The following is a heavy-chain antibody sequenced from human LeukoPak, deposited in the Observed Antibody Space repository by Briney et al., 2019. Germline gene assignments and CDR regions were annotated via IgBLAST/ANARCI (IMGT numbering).Heavy chain of an antibody. CDR2: IYTSGST. Sequence: PSETLSLTCTVSGGSISSYYWSWIRQPAGKGLEWIGRIYTSGSTNYNPSLKSRVTMSVDTSKNQFSLKLSSVTAADTAVYYCARDLCGGDCYFYYYYGMDVWGQGTTVTVSS. V-gene: IGHV4-4*07. D-gene: IGHD2-21*02. J-gene: IGHJ6*02. CDR3: ARDLCGGDCYFYYYYGMDV. CDR1: GGSISSYY.